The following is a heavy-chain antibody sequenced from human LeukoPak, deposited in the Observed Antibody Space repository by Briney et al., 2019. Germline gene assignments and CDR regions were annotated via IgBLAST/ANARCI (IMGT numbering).Heavy chain of an antibody. J-gene: IGHJ6*03. CDR1: GFTFSNYG. V-gene: IGHV3-30*02. CDR2: IRAAGSNK. Sequence: GGSLRLSCIASGFTFSNYGMHWVRQAPGKGLEWVAFIRAAGSNKYYADSVKGRFTISRDNSKNTLYLQMNSLTPEDTALYYCAKYSTTWSYMDVWGKGTTVTISS. D-gene: IGHD6-13*01. CDR3: AKYSTTWSYMDV.